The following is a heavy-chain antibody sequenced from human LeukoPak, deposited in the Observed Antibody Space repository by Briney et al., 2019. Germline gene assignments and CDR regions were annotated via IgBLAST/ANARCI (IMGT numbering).Heavy chain of an antibody. Sequence: KPGGSLRLSCAASGFTFSDYHMNWIRRAPGKGLEWVSYISSSGFTIYFADSVKGRFTISRDNAKNSLYLRMNSLRAEDTAVYYCARGDRAMKHDAFDIWGQGTMVTVSS. CDR3: ARGDRAMKHDAFDI. CDR2: ISSSGFTI. CDR1: GFTFSDYH. D-gene: IGHD5-18*01. V-gene: IGHV3-11*01. J-gene: IGHJ3*02.